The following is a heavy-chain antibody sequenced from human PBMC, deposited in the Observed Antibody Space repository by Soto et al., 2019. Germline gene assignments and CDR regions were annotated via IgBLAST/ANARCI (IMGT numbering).Heavy chain of an antibody. CDR2: LYLDDDK. Sequence: QVTLKESGPTLVKPTQTLTLTCTVSGLSLRTTGVGVGWVRQPPGTTLVWLALLYLDDDKRYRPSLRSRLTIAKDIAEKQVVLTMTNMDTVDTATYSCVQRRCGGDCLEIYSSHAYNGLDVWGQGTTVTVSS. D-gene: IGHD2-21*02. CDR1: GLSLRTTGVG. J-gene: IGHJ6*02. CDR3: VQRRCGGDCLEIYSSHAYNGLDV. V-gene: IGHV2-5*02.